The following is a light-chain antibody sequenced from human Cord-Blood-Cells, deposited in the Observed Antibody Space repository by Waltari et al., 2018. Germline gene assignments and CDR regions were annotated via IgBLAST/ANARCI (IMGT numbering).Light chain of an antibody. Sequence: DIQMTQSPSTLSASVGDRVTITCRASQSISSWLAWYQQKPGKAPKLLIYKASSLESGVPSRFSGSGSGTEFTRTISSLQPDDFATYYCQQYNSCPLTFGGGTKVEIK. J-gene: IGKJ4*01. CDR1: QSISSW. CDR2: KAS. V-gene: IGKV1-5*03. CDR3: QQYNSCPLT.